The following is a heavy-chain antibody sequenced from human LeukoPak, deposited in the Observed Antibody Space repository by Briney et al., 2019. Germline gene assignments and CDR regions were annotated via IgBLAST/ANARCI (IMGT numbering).Heavy chain of an antibody. Sequence: GGSLTLSCVGSGFSLSSFAMSWVRQAPGKGLEWVSTVSGGGAYTYYADSVKGRFTVSRDDSKSMHFLQMNSLRPEDTALYFCAKRITVSAGYYLDSWGQGTQVTVSS. V-gene: IGHV3-23*01. CDR1: GFSLSSFA. J-gene: IGHJ4*02. D-gene: IGHD2-8*01. CDR2: VSGGGAYT. CDR3: AKRITVSAGYYLDS.